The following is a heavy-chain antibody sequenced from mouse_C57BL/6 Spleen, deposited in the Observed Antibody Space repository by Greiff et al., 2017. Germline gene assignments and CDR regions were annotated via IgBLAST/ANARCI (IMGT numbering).Heavy chain of an antibody. Sequence: VQLQQSGPELVKPGASVKISCKASGYTFTDYYMNWVKQSHGKSLEWIGDINPNNGGTSYNQKFKGKATLTGDKSSSTAYMELRSLTSEDSAVYYCARETAQATIAYWGQGTLVTVSA. D-gene: IGHD3-2*02. V-gene: IGHV1-26*01. CDR3: ARETAQATIAY. CDR2: INPNNGGT. J-gene: IGHJ3*01. CDR1: GYTFTDYY.